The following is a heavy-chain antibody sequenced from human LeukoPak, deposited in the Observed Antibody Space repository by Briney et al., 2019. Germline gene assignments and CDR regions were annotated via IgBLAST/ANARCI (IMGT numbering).Heavy chain of an antibody. J-gene: IGHJ4*02. Sequence: GESLKISCKGSGYSFTSYWIGWGRQMPGKGLEWMGIIYPGDSDTRYSPSFQGQVTISADKSINTAYLQWSSLKASDTAMYYCARSGDSSSWYGREGFDYWGQGTLVTVSS. CDR2: IYPGDSDT. CDR3: ARSGDSSSWYGREGFDY. V-gene: IGHV5-51*01. CDR1: GYSFTSYW. D-gene: IGHD6-13*01.